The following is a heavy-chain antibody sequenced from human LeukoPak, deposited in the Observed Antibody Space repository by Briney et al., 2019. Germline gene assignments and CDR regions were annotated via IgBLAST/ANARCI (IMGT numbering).Heavy chain of an antibody. CDR2: ISSSGSTI. D-gene: IGHD4/OR15-4a*01. CDR1: GFTFSSYE. Sequence: GGSLRLSCAASGFTFSSYEMNWVRQAPGKGLEWVSYISSSGSTIYYADSVKGRFTISRDNAKNSLYLQMNSLRAEDTAVYYCARSHPLVPYFDCWGQGTLVTVSS. CDR3: ARSHPLVPYFDC. J-gene: IGHJ4*02. V-gene: IGHV3-48*03.